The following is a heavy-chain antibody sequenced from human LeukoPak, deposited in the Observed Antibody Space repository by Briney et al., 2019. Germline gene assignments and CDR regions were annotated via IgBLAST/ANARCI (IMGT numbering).Heavy chain of an antibody. CDR1: GFTFDTYA. V-gene: IGHV3-23*01. CDR3: AKDLYRIAVAGTMGDY. J-gene: IGHJ4*02. Sequence: GGSLRLSCAASGFTFDTYAMSWVRQAPGKGLEWVSAISGSGGSTYYADSVKGRFTISRDNSKNTLYLQMNSLRAEDTAVYYCAKDLYRIAVAGTMGDYWGQGTLVTVSS. CDR2: ISGSGGST. D-gene: IGHD6-19*01.